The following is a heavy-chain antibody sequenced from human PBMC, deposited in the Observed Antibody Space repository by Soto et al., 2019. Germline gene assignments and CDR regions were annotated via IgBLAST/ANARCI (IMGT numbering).Heavy chain of an antibody. Sequence: PWGSLRLSCASSVFKFSNYAMSWVRQAPGKGLEWVSLISATGGGTYYADSVKGRFTISRDNSHNTLYLQVHSLTAEDTAVYYCAKDRRAGGNSAFYFDFWGQGAKVTVSS. J-gene: IGHJ4*02. CDR1: VFKFSNYA. CDR2: ISATGGGT. CDR3: AKDRRAGGNSAFYFDF. V-gene: IGHV3-23*01. D-gene: IGHD3-16*01.